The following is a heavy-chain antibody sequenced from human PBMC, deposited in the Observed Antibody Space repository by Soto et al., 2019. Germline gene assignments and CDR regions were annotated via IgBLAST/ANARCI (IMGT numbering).Heavy chain of an antibody. D-gene: IGHD2-21*02. J-gene: IGHJ1*01. CDR2: INPSGGST. V-gene: IGHV1-46*01. Sequence: QVQLVQSGAEVKKPGASVKVSCKASGYTFTSYYMHWVRQAPGQGLEWMGIINPSGGSTSYAQKFQGRVTMTRDTSTSTVYMELSSLRSEDTAVYYCARYEGEGVTDSRTEYFQHWCQGTLVTVSS. CDR3: ARYEGEGVTDSRTEYFQH. CDR1: GYTFTSYY.